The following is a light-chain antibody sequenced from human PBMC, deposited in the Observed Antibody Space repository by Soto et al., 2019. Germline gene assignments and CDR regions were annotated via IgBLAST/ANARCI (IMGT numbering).Light chain of an antibody. CDR2: WAS. CDR3: QQYFSIPMFA. V-gene: IGKV4-1*01. J-gene: IGKJ2*01. CDR1: QSALFSASNKNY. Sequence: DVVLTQSPDSLAMSLGETATITCRTSQSALFSASNKNYIAWYQRRPGQPLRLLFYWASTRASGVPERFSGSGSGTDFTPTISSLQPGDAAIYSCQQYFSIPMFAFAQGTKLQIK.